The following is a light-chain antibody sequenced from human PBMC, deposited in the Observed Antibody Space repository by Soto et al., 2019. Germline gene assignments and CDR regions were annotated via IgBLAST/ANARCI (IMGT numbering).Light chain of an antibody. CDR1: QSVSSK. Sequence: EIVMTQSPATLSVSPGERATLSCRASQSVSSKLAWYQQKPGQAPRLLIYGASTRATGIPARFSGSGSGTEFTLTISSLQSEDFAVYYCQQYNNWPPYTFGQGTKLETK. CDR3: QQYNNWPPYT. J-gene: IGKJ2*01. V-gene: IGKV3-15*01. CDR2: GAS.